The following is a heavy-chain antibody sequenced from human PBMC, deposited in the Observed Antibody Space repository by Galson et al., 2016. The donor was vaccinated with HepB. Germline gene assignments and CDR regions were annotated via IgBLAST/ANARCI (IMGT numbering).Heavy chain of an antibody. V-gene: IGHV3-30*14. J-gene: IGHJ4*02. Sequence: SLRLSCAASGFTFSNYALHWVRPAPGKGLEWVAVSWVDGSNTFYADSGRGRFTISKDNAKNTLDLQMNSLRPEDTALYYCARDSFYCITTSCLPYYFDNWGQGTRVTVSS. D-gene: IGHD2-15*01. CDR2: SWVDGSNT. CDR3: ARDSFYCITTSCLPYYFDN. CDR1: GFTFSNYA.